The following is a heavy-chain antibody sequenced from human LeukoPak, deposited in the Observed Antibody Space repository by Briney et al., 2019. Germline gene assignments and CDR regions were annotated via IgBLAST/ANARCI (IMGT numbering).Heavy chain of an antibody. CDR3: ARSKSYSSGWTDFDC. CDR1: GFTFSSHD. J-gene: IGHJ4*02. V-gene: IGHV3-13*01. Sequence: GGSLRRSCAASGFTFSSHDMHWVRQPTGKGLEWVSVIGTAGNTYYADSVKGRFTISRENAKNSLYLQMDNLRAEDTAVYYCARSKSYSSGWTDFDCWGQGTLVTVSS. CDR2: IGTAGNT. D-gene: IGHD6-19*01.